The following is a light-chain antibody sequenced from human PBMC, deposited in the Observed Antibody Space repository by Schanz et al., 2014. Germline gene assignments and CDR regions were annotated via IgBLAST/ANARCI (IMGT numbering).Light chain of an antibody. J-gene: IGLJ2*01. CDR1: SDDVGGYNH. CDR3: CSYAVVTSVI. Sequence: QSVLAQPASVSGSPGQSITISCTGTSDDVGGYNHVSWYQHHPGKAPKLMIYDVNNRPMGVPDRFSASKSGNTASLTISGLQAEDEADYYCCSYAVVTSVIFGGGTKVTVL. V-gene: IGLV2-14*03. CDR2: DVN.